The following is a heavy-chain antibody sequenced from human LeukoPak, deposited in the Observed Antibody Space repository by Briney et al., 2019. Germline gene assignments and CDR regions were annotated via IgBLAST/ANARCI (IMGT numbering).Heavy chain of an antibody. Sequence: SETLSLTCAVYGESFSGHCWTWIRQPPGRGLDWIGEINHSGSTTSNPSLNNRVTISLDTSKNQFSLKLTSVTAADKAVYYCARPRYGSGSLDSWGQGTLVTVSS. D-gene: IGHD3-10*01. J-gene: IGHJ4*02. CDR2: INHSGST. CDR3: ARPRYGSGSLDS. V-gene: IGHV4-34*01. CDR1: GESFSGHC.